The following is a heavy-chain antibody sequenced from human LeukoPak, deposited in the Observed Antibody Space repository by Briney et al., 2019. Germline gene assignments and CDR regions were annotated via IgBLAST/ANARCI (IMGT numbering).Heavy chain of an antibody. D-gene: IGHD3-10*01. CDR1: DYTFNNYG. J-gene: IGHJ4*02. CDR2: INIHTGDT. Sequence: ASVKVSCKASDYTFNNYGITWVRQAPGQGLEWMGWINIHTGDTRYPQKLQGRVTLTTDTSTTTAYMEVRSLRSDDTAVYYCARGFVIRGVPSDYWGQGTLVTVSS. V-gene: IGHV1-18*01. CDR3: ARGFVIRGVPSDY.